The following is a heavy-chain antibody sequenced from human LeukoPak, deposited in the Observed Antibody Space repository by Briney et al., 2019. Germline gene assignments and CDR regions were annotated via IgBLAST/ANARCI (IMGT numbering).Heavy chain of an antibody. Sequence: ASVKVSCKASGYTFTSYDINWVRQATGQGLEWMGWMNPNSGNTGYAQKFQGRVTMTRNTSISTAYMELSSLRSEDTAVYYCARDVLAEPYYYDSSGYGVADYWGQGTLVTVSS. CDR3: ARDVLAEPYYYDSSGYGVADY. CDR1: GYTFTSYD. J-gene: IGHJ4*02. D-gene: IGHD3-22*01. V-gene: IGHV1-8*01. CDR2: MNPNSGNT.